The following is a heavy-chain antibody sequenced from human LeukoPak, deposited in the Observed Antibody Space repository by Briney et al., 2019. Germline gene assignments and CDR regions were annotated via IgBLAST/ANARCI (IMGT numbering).Heavy chain of an antibody. CDR2: IYYSGST. CDR1: GGSISSYY. D-gene: IGHD1-14*01. CDR3: ARDNRAGLEDAFDI. J-gene: IGHJ3*02. Sequence: SETLSLTCTVSGGSISSYYWSWIRQPPGKGLEWIGYIYYSGSTNYNPSLKSRVTISVDTSKNQFSLKLSSVTAADTAVYYCARDNRAGLEDAFDIWGQGTMVTVSS. V-gene: IGHV4-59*01.